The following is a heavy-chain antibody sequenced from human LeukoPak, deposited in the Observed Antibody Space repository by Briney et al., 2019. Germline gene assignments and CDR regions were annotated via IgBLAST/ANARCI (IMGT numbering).Heavy chain of an antibody. CDR2: MGPRNGYT. V-gene: IGHV1-8*01. CDR1: GYTFTSYD. Sequence: GASVKVSCKASGYTFTSYDTNWVRQAPGQGLEWMGWMGPRNGYTGSAQRFQGKITMTRDTSISTAYMELSSLTSDDTAVYYCARGWISGAVSEHYFENWGQGTLVTVSS. J-gene: IGHJ4*02. D-gene: IGHD5/OR15-5a*01. CDR3: ARGWISGAVSEHYFEN.